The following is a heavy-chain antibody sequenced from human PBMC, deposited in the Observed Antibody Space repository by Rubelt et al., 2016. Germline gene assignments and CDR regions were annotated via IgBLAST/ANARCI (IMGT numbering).Heavy chain of an antibody. D-gene: IGHD1-26*01. CDR2: INPHSGGT. V-gene: IGHV1-2*02. CDR3: ASSSGSYYSLDY. Sequence: QVQLVQSGAEVKKPGASVKVSCKASGYTFTGYYMHWVRQAPGQGLEWMGWINPHSGGTNYAQKVQGRVTMTRDTSISTAYMELSRLRSDDTAVYYCASSSGSYYSLDYWGQGTLVTVSS. J-gene: IGHJ4*02. CDR1: GYTFTGYY.